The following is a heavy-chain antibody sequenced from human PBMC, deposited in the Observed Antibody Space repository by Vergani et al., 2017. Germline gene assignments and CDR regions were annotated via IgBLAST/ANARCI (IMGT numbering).Heavy chain of an antibody. Sequence: HLLESGGGLIQPGGSLRLSCAASGFTFNSYAMTWVRQAPGKGLEWVSGINNNGGSTYYADSGQGRFTISRDNSKNTLYLQMTDLRAEDTATYYWAKVCGSTSCPYGGGAFDVWGHGTMVTVSS. J-gene: IGHJ3*01. CDR3: AKVCGSTSCPYGGGAFDV. CDR2: INNNGGST. D-gene: IGHD2-2*01. CDR1: GFTFNSYA. V-gene: IGHV3-23*01.